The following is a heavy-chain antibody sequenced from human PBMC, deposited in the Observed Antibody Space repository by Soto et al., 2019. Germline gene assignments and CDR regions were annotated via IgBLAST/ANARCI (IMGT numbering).Heavy chain of an antibody. Sequence: EVQLVESGGGLVQPGRSLRLSCAASGFTFDDYAMHWVRQAPGKGLEWVSGISWNSGSIGYADSVKGRFTISRDNAKNSLYLQMNSLRAEDTALYYCAKDSGGCSSTSCPEYYFDYWGQGTLVTVSS. CDR2: ISWNSGSI. D-gene: IGHD2-2*01. J-gene: IGHJ4*02. V-gene: IGHV3-9*01. CDR1: GFTFDDYA. CDR3: AKDSGGCSSTSCPEYYFDY.